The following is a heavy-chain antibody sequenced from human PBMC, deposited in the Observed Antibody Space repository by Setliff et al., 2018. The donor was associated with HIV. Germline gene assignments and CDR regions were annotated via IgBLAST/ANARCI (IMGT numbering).Heavy chain of an antibody. V-gene: IGHV1-69*05. CDR3: ATGWSEDPTLLQVEYFQH. D-gene: IGHD1-1*01. Sequence: SVKVSCKASGDTLSIHPISWVRQAPGRGLDWMGGIIPAFGTANYAQKFQGRVTITTDESTTTVFMELTGLRSEDTAVYYCATGWSEDPTLLQVEYFQHWGQGTLVTVSS. J-gene: IGHJ1*01. CDR1: GDTLSIHP. CDR2: IIPAFGTA.